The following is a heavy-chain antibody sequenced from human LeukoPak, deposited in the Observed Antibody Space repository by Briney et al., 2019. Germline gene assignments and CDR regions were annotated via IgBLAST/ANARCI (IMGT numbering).Heavy chain of an antibody. J-gene: IGHJ4*02. V-gene: IGHV4-61*08. CDR2: IYYSGST. D-gene: IGHD6-6*01. CDR1: GGSISSGGYY. Sequence: SETLSLTCTVSGGSISSGGYYWSWIRQPPGKGLEWIGYIYYSGSTNYNPSLKSRVTISVDTSKNQFSLKLSSVTAADTAVYYCARHIGSSSSVAYYWGQGTLVTVSS. CDR3: ARHIGSSSSVAYY.